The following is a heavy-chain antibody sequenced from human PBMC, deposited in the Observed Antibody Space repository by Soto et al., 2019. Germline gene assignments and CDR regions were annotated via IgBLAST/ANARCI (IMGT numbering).Heavy chain of an antibody. V-gene: IGHV1-69*06. CDR3: ARGGPSSVSFSGMDV. CDR1: GGTFSSYA. CDR2: IIPIFGTA. J-gene: IGHJ6*02. Sequence: SVKVSCKASGGTFSSYAISWVRQAPGQGLEWMGGIIPIFGTANYAQKFQGRVTITADKSTSTAYMELSSLRSEDTAAYYCARGGPSSVSFSGMDVWGQGTTVTVSS. D-gene: IGHD6-25*01.